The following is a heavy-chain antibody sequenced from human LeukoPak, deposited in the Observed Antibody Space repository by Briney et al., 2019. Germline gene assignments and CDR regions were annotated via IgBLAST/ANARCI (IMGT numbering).Heavy chain of an antibody. Sequence: GGSLRLSCAVSGFTFSSYGMHWVRQAPGKGLEWVAVIWYDGSNKYYADSVKGRFTISRDNSKNTLYLQMNSLRAEDTAVYYCAKELGSGWSLRGLDYWGQGTLVTVSS. V-gene: IGHV3-33*06. D-gene: IGHD6-19*01. CDR3: AKELGSGWSLRGLDY. CDR2: IWYDGSNK. CDR1: GFTFSSYG. J-gene: IGHJ4*02.